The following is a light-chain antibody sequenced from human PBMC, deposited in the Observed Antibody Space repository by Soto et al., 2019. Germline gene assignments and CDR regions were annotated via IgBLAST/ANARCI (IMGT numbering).Light chain of an antibody. CDR1: QSVSSSY. CDR2: AAS. V-gene: IGKV3-20*01. CDR3: QQYGGSPYT. J-gene: IGKJ2*01. Sequence: EIVLTQSPGTLSLSPGERATLSCRASQSVSSSYLAWYQQKPGQAPRLLIYAASTRATGIPDRFSGSGSGADFTLTISRLEPEDFAAYYCQQYGGSPYTFGQGTKLEIK.